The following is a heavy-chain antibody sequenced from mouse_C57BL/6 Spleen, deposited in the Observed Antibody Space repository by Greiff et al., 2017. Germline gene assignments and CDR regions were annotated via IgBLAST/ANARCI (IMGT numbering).Heavy chain of an antibody. V-gene: IGHV5-16*01. D-gene: IGHD2-2*01. CDR3: ARECSTMVGGFAY. CDR2: INYDGSST. Sequence: EVKLVESEGGLVQPGSSMKLSCTASGFTFSDYYMAWVRQVPEKGLEWVAYINYDGSSTYYPDSLKSRFILSRDNAKNILYLQMSSLKSEDTATYYCARECSTMVGGFAYWGKGTLVTVSA. J-gene: IGHJ3*01. CDR1: GFTFSDYY.